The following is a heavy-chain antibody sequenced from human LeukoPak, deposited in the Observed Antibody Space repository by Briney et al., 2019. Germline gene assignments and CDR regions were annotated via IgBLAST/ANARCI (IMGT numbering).Heavy chain of an antibody. D-gene: IGHD3-3*01. CDR2: ISYDGSNK. V-gene: IGHV3-30-3*01. CDR1: GFTFSSYA. J-gene: IGHJ6*03. CDR3: ARAPPAGVMYYDSPGHYMDV. Sequence: PGGSLRLSCAASGFTFSSYAMHWVRQAPGKGLEWVAVISYDGSNKYYADSVKGRFTISRDNSKNTLYLQMNSLRAEDTAVYYCARAPPAGVMYYDSPGHYMDVWGKGTTVTVSS.